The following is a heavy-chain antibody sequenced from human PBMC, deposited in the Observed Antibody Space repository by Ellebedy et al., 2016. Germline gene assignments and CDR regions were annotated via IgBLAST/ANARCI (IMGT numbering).Heavy chain of an antibody. CDR2: ISWNSGSI. CDR1: GFTFDDYA. J-gene: IGHJ4*02. V-gene: IGHV3-9*01. CDR3: AKDMVRGLIEYYFDY. D-gene: IGHD3-10*01. Sequence: GGSLRLXXAASGFTFDDYAMHWVRQAPGKGLEWVSGISWNSGSIGYADSVKGRFTISRDNAKNSLYLQMNSLRAEDTALYYCAKDMVRGLIEYYFDYWGQGTLVTVSS.